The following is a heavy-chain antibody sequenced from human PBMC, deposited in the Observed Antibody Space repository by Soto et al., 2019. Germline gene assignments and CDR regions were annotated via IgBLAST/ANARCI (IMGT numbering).Heavy chain of an antibody. CDR2: INHNGGT. J-gene: IGHJ4*02. CDR1: GGSFSGYY. D-gene: IGHD2-2*01. V-gene: IGHV4-34*01. CDR3: AREVGYYSSTRRNLYFDY. Sequence: SETLSLTCAVDGGSFSGYYWSWVRQPPGKGLEWIGDINHNGGTNYNPSLKSRVIISVDTSKTQFSLKLSSVTAADTAVYYCAREVGYYSSTRRNLYFDYWGPGTLVTV.